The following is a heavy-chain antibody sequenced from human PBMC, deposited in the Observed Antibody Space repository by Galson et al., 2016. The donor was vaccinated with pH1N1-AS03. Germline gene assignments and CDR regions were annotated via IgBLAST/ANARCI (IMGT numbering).Heavy chain of an antibody. CDR1: GGSMNSMNW. Sequence: SETLSLTCSVSGGSMNSMNWWTWVRQSPGRGLEWIGEIFPGGRSTYNPSLKSRLTILVEESRNQFSLNLKSVTAADTATYYCTPSKYELLRYFSYWGQGALVTVSS. CDR3: TPSKYELLRYFSY. D-gene: IGHD1-26*01. J-gene: IGHJ4*02. V-gene: IGHV4-4*02. CDR2: IFPGGRS.